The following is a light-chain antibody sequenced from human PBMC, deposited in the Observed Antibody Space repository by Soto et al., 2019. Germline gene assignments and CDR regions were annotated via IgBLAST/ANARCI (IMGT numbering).Light chain of an antibody. CDR3: QAWDSSTRV. Sequence: SYELTQPPSVSVSPGQTTSIACSGDQLGDKYACWYQQKPGQSPVLLIYQDKKRPSGIPERFSGSNSGNTATLTISETQAIDEADYYCQAWDSSTRVFGTGTKVTVL. J-gene: IGLJ1*01. CDR1: QLGDKY. V-gene: IGLV3-1*01. CDR2: QDK.